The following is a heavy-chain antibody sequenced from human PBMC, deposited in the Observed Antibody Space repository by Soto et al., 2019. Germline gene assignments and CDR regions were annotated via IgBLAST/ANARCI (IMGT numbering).Heavy chain of an antibody. CDR3: ARGSVPAANPYYYYYYMDV. V-gene: IGHV4-31*03. CDR1: GGSISSGGYY. J-gene: IGHJ6*03. CDR2: IYYSGST. Sequence: SETLSLTCTVSGGSISSGGYYWSWIRQHPGKGLEWIGYIYYSGSTYYNPSLKSRVTITVDTSKNQFSLKLSSVTAADTAVYYCARGSVPAANPYYYYYYMDVWGKGTTVTVSS. D-gene: IGHD2-2*01.